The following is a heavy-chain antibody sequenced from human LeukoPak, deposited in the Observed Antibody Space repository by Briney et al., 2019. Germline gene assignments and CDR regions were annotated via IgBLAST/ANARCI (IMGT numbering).Heavy chain of an antibody. CDR3: ARDLAVAGTIGY. D-gene: IGHD6-19*01. J-gene: IGHJ4*02. CDR2: IYSGGST. V-gene: IGHV3-53*01. Sequence: GGSLRLSCAASGFTVSSNYMSWVHQAPGKGLEWVSVIYSGGSTYYADSVKGRFTISRDNSKNTLYLQMNSLRAEDTAVYYCARDLAVAGTIGYWGQGTLVTVSS. CDR1: GFTVSSNY.